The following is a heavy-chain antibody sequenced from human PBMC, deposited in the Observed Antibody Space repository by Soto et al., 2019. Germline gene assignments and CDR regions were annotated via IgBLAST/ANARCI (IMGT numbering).Heavy chain of an antibody. CDR1: GFTFSSYA. CDR3: ARDFYYYGSGTMGGYFYY. J-gene: IGHJ4*02. V-gene: IGHV3-66*01. CDR2: IYSGGST. D-gene: IGHD3-10*01. Sequence: GSLRLSCAASGFTFSSYAMTWVRQAPGKGLEWVSVIYSGGSTYYADSVKGRFTISRDNSKNTLYLQMNSLRAEDTAVYYCARDFYYYGSGTMGGYFYYWGQGTLVTVSS.